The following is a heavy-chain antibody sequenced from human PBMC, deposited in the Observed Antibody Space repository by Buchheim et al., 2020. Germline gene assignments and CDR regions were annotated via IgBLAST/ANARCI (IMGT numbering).Heavy chain of an antibody. V-gene: IGHV3-48*03. CDR2: ISSSGDSI. D-gene: IGHD3-10*01. CDR1: GFTFSIYE. J-gene: IGHJ4*02. CDR3: AREGISGVDY. Sequence: VQLVESGGGLVQAGGSLRLSCATSGFTFSIYEMNWVRQAPGKGLEWVSRISSSGDSIHYADFVQGRFTTSRDSAKNSLSLQMSSLRIEDTAIYYCAREGISGVDYWGQGTL.